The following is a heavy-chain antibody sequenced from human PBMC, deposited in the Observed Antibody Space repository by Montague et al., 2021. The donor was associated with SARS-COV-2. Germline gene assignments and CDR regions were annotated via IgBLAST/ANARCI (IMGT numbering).Heavy chain of an antibody. CDR3: AREAVGYSHGYPYWYFDL. D-gene: IGHD5-18*01. Sequence: SLRLSCAASGFDFTSSEINWVRQAPGKGLEWVPYISTSGTLPSYMDSVKGRFTISRDNAKKSLYLQMDSLRAEDTAVYFCAREAVGYSHGYPYWYFDLWGRGTLVTVSS. V-gene: IGHV3-48*03. CDR1: GFDFTSSE. CDR2: ISTSGTLP. J-gene: IGHJ2*01.